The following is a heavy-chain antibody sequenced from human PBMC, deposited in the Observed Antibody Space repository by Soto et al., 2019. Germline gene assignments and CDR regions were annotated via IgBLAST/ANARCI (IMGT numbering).Heavy chain of an antibody. V-gene: IGHV3-23*01. CDR1: GSTFRRYA. D-gene: IGHD6-13*01. CDR2: ISGSGGTT. Sequence: PGGSLRLSCAASGSTFRRYAMSWVRQAPGKGLEWVSGISGSGGTTYYADSVKGRLSISRDNSKNTLFLQMNSLRAEDTTVYYCAKDFSAAGTSNWFDPWGQGTLVTVSS. CDR3: AKDFSAAGTSNWFDP. J-gene: IGHJ5*02.